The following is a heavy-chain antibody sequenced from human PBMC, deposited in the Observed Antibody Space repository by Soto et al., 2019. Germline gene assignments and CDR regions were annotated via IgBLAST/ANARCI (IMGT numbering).Heavy chain of an antibody. V-gene: IGHV3-30-3*01. CDR1: GFTFSSYA. CDR2: IAYDGTNK. D-gene: IGHD2-15*01. CDR3: GRERVEYGDYSFYGMDV. Sequence: PGGSLRLSCAASGFTFSSYAMHWVRQAPGKGLEWVAVIAYDGTNKYYADSVKGRFTISRDNSNTLYLQLNSVRGEDTAVYYCGRERVEYGDYSFYGMDVWGQGTTVTVSS. J-gene: IGHJ6*02.